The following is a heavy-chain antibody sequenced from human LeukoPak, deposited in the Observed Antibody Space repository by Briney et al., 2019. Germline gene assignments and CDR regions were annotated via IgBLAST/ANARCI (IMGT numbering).Heavy chain of an antibody. Sequence: SETLSLTCTVSGGSISSSSYYWGWIRQPPGKGLEWIGSIYYSGSTYYNPSLKSRVTISVDTSKNQFSLKLSSVTAADTAVYYCASQRGYSYGFFDYWGQGTLVTVSS. D-gene: IGHD5-18*01. J-gene: IGHJ4*02. CDR2: IYYSGST. V-gene: IGHV4-39*01. CDR3: ASQRGYSYGFFDY. CDR1: GGSISSSSYY.